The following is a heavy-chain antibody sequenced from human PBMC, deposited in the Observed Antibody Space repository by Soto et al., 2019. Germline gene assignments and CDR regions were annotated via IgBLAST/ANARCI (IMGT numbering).Heavy chain of an antibody. Sequence: EVHLVESGGGLVQPGGSLRLSCAASGFAFSDYFIDWVRQAPGKGLEWVGRVRNRVRGYTTEYAASVKGRFTISRDDSKNSVYLQMNSLRTADTAVYYCVRDRSWSYESWGLGTLVTVS. D-gene: IGHD1-26*01. CDR1: GFAFSDYF. V-gene: IGHV3-72*01. CDR3: VRDRSWSYES. J-gene: IGHJ5*02. CDR2: VRNRVRGYTT.